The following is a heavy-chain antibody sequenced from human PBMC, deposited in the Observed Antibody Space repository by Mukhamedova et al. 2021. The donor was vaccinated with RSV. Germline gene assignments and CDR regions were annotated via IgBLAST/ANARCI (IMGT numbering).Heavy chain of an antibody. CDR3: ASADQGYCSSTSCYEPYY. J-gene: IGHJ4*01. CDR2: ISYDGSNK. V-gene: IGHV3-30*04. Sequence: SSYAMHWVRQAPGKGLEWVAVISYDGSNKYYADSVKGRFTISRDNSKNTLYLQMNSLRAEDTAVYYCASADQGYCSSTSCYEPYY. D-gene: IGHD2-2*01. CDR1: SSYA.